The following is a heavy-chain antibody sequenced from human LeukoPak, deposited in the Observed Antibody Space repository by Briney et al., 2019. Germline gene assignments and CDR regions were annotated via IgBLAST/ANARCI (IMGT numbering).Heavy chain of an antibody. CDR3: AKSGSGNYYDRFDY. D-gene: IGHD3-10*01. CDR1: GFTFSGYA. Sequence: QPGGSLRLSCAASGFTFSGYAMSWVPQAPGRGLGGVSVICGGGGSTYYADSVKGRFTISSDSSKNTLYLQMNSLRAEDTAVYYCAKSGSGNYYDRFDYWGQGTLITVSS. J-gene: IGHJ4*02. V-gene: IGHV3-23*01. CDR2: ICGGGGST.